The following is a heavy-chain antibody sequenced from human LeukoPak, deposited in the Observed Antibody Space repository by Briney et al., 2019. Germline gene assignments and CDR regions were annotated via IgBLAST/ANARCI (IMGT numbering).Heavy chain of an antibody. CDR1: GFTFSSYS. D-gene: IGHD5-12*01. CDR2: INHDGNNK. CDR3: ARVGYSGWNFDD. V-gene: IGHV3-7*01. J-gene: IGHJ4*02. Sequence: PGGSLRLSCAASGFTFSSYSMNWVRQAPGKGLEWVAIINHDGNNKYYVGSVKGRFIISRDNAKKSLYLQMDSLRADDTAVYYCARVGYSGWNFDDWGQGTLVTVSS.